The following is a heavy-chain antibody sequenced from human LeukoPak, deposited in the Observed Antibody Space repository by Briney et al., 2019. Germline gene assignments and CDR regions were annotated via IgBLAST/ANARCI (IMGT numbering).Heavy chain of an antibody. CDR2: INAGTGNT. CDR3: AKFLEGSY. V-gene: IGHV1-3*03. J-gene: IGHJ4*02. CDR1: GYTFTSYA. D-gene: IGHD1-26*01. Sequence: GASVKVSCKASGYTFTSYAMHWVRQAPGQRLEWMGWINAGTGNTKYSQEFQGRVTITRDTSASTAYMELSSLGTEDMALYYCAKFLEGSYWGQGTLVTVSS.